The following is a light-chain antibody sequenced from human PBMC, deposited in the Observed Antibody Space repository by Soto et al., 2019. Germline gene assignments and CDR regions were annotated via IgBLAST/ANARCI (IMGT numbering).Light chain of an antibody. CDR3: QQYYDWPQLT. J-gene: IGKJ4*02. Sequence: EIEMTQSPSTLSVSPGDRATLSCRASQTIMFSLAWYQQKPGQAPRLLISGASTRATGIPARFSGSGSGKEFTLTISIRQSEDVAVYSCQQYYDWPQLTFGGGTKVEIK. V-gene: IGKV3-15*01. CDR2: GAS. CDR1: QTIMFS.